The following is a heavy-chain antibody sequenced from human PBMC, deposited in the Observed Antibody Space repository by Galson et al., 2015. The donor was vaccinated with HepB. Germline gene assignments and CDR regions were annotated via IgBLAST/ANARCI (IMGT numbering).Heavy chain of an antibody. CDR2: ISHAGKHH. V-gene: IGHV3-30*04. CDR3: ARDPDDTEGYYMTFEY. J-gene: IGHJ4*02. Sequence: SLRLSCAASGFSFSDFALHWGRQGPGTGPEWVALISHAGKHHSYADSVRGRFTISRDISKNTLNLQMNSLRVEDTGIYYCARDPDDTEGYYMTFEYWGQGTLVTVSS. D-gene: IGHD1-26*01. CDR1: GFSFSDFA.